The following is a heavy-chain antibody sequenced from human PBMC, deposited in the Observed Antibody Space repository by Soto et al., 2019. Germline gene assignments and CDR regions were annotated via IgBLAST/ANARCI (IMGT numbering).Heavy chain of an antibody. CDR3: AKDRSGSSGPGLDY. CDR1: GFTFSDYY. V-gene: IGHV3-11*06. J-gene: IGHJ4*02. Sequence: GGSLRLSCAASGFTFSDYYMSWIRQAPGKGLEWVSYISSSSSYTNYADSVKGRFTISRDNSKNTLSLQMNSLRAEDTAVYYCAKDRSGSSGPGLDYWGQGTLVTVSS. CDR2: ISSSSSYT. D-gene: IGHD1-26*01.